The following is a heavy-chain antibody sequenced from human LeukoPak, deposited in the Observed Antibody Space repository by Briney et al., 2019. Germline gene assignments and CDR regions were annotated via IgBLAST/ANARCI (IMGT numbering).Heavy chain of an antibody. CDR3: ARHDSAAAGIDF. CDR2: INHSGST. Sequence: SETLSLTCTVSGGSIRTSDYYWGWIRQPPGKGLEWIGSINHSGSTSYNPTLKSRVTISVDTSKNQFSLKVTSVTAADTAVYHCARHDSAAAGIDFWGQGTPVTVSS. J-gene: IGHJ4*02. D-gene: IGHD6-13*01. V-gene: IGHV4-39*01. CDR1: GGSIRTSDYY.